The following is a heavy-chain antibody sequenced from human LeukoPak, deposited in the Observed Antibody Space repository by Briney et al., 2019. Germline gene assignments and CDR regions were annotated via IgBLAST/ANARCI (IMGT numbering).Heavy chain of an antibody. V-gene: IGHV3-23*01. CDR1: GFTFSSYS. CDR2: ISSSGGNT. D-gene: IGHD5-12*01. CDR3: ARDPPRGYSGHYFDY. Sequence: GGSLRLSCAASGFTFSSYSMSWVRQAPGKGLEWVSSISSSGGNTYYPDSVKGRFTISRDNSKKTMYLQMNSLRAEDTAVYYCARDPPRGYSGHYFDYWGQGTLVTVSS. J-gene: IGHJ4*02.